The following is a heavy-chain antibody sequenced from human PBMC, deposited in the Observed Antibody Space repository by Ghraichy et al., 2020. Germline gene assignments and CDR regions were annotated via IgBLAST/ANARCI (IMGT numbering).Heavy chain of an antibody. J-gene: IGHJ4*02. CDR3: ARERGVHYFDY. V-gene: IGHV4-61*01. CDR2: ISYTGST. Sequence: SQTLSLTCTVSGGSVSSGFYYWSWIRQPPGKGLEWIGYISYTGSTNYNPSLKSRVTISVDTSQNQFSLKLSSVTAADTAVYYCARERGVHYFDYWGQGTLVTASP. CDR1: GGSVSSGFYY. D-gene: IGHD2-8*01.